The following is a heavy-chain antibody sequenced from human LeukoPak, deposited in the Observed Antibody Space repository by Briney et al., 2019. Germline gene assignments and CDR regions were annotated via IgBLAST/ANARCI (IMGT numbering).Heavy chain of an antibody. J-gene: IGHJ4*02. D-gene: IGHD3-22*01. V-gene: IGHV3-30*02. Sequence: PGGSLRLSCAASGFTFSSYGMHWVRQAPGKGLEWVAFIRYDGSNKYYADSVKGRFTISRDNSKNTLYLQMNSLRAEDTAVYYCAKTYYYDSSGYYYDYWGQGTLVTVS. CDR3: AKTYYYDSSGYYYDY. CDR2: IRYDGSNK. CDR1: GFTFSSYG.